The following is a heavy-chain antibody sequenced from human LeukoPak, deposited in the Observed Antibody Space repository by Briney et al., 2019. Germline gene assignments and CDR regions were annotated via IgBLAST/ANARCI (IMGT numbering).Heavy chain of an antibody. CDR2: INPDSGYI. CDR3: ARWPGDDWNYLPRAFDI. J-gene: IGHJ3*02. CDR1: GYTLTRYY. D-gene: IGHD1-7*01. Sequence: SVQVTCQACGYTLTRYYIHWVRPAPAQRVAWVGGINPDSGYISYAQKFQGWVTRTRDTSISTAYMELTRLRSDVTAVYYCARWPGDDWNYLPRAFDIWGQGTMVTVSS. V-gene: IGHV1-2*04.